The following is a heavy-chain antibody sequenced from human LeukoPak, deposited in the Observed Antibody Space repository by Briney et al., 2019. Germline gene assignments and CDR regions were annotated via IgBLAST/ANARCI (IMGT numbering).Heavy chain of an antibody. V-gene: IGHV3-7*01. Sequence: GGSLRLTCAASGFSFGIYCMSWVRQAPGKGLEWVAYIQQDGSETYYADSVRGRFTISRDNAKNSLFLEMNTLRAEDTAVYYCARDFHYGYYDSFDIWGQGTMVTVSS. D-gene: IGHD4-17*01. CDR2: IQQDGSET. J-gene: IGHJ3*02. CDR3: ARDFHYGYYDSFDI. CDR1: GFSFGIYC.